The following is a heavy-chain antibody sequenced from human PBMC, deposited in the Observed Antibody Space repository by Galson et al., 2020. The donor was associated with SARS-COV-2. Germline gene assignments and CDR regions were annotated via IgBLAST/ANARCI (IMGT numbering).Heavy chain of an antibody. V-gene: IGHV3-30*04. Sequence: GGSLSLSCAASGFTFSSYAMHWVRQAPGKGLEWVAVISYDGSNKYYADSVKGRFTISRDNTKNTLYLQMNSLRAEDTAVYYCARGGSHAGRFDYWGQGTLVTVSS. D-gene: IGHD3-16*01. CDR1: GFTFSSYA. CDR3: ARGGSHAGRFDY. CDR2: ISYDGSNK. J-gene: IGHJ4*02.